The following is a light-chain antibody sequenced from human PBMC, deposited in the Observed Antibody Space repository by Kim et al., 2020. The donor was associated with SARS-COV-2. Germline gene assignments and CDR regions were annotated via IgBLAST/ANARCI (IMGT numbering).Light chain of an antibody. CDR2: GAS. J-gene: IGKJ2*02. CDR1: QSLSSTS. Sequence: LTPGERPTLACRASQSLSSTSLAWYQQKPGQAPRLLISGASSRATGIPDRFSGSGSGTDFTLTINRLEPEDSAVYYCHQYGNSPCTFGQGTKLEI. V-gene: IGKV3-20*01. CDR3: HQYGNSPCT.